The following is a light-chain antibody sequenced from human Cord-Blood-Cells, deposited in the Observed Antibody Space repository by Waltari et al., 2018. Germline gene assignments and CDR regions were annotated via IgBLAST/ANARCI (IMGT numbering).Light chain of an antibody. CDR1: QSVSSN. Sequence: EIVITQSPATLAVSPGERATLSCRASQSVSSNLAWYQQKPGQAPRLLIYGASTRATGIPARFSGRGSGTEFTRTISSLQSEDFAVYYCQQYNNWPPLNFGGGTKVEIK. CDR2: GAS. J-gene: IGKJ4*01. V-gene: IGKV3-15*01. CDR3: QQYNNWPPLN.